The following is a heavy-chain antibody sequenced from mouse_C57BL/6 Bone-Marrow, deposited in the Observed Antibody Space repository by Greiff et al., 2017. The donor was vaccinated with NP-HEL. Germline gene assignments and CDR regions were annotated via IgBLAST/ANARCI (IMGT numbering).Heavy chain of an antibody. Sequence: EVKLVESGGGLVKPGGSLKLSCAASGFTFSSYAMSWVRQTPEKRLEWVATISDGGSYTYYPDNVKGRFTISRDNAKNNLYLQMSHLKSEDTAMYYCARDDGYYPFAYWGQGTLVTVSA. CDR2: ISDGGSYT. V-gene: IGHV5-4*01. CDR3: ARDDGYYPFAY. CDR1: GFTFSSYA. D-gene: IGHD2-3*01. J-gene: IGHJ3*01.